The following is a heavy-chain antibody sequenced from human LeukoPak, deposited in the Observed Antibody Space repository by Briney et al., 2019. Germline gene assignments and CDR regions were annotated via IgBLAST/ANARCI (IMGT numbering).Heavy chain of an antibody. D-gene: IGHD1-26*01. CDR1: GFTFSSYG. V-gene: IGHV3-30*02. CDR2: IRYDGSNK. J-gene: IGHJ4*02. CDR3: AKDSWEVGATAEIDY. Sequence: GGSLRLSCAASGFTFSSYGMHWVRQAPGKGLEWVAFIRYDGSNKYYADSVKGRFTISRDNSKNKVYLQMNSLRAEDTAVYYCAKDSWEVGATAEIDYWGQGTLVTVSS.